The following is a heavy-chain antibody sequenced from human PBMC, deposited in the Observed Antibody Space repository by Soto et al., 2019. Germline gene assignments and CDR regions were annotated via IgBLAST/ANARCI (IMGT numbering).Heavy chain of an antibody. D-gene: IGHD6-13*01. Sequence: EVQLVESGGGLVQPGRSLRLSCAASGFTFDDYAMHWVRQVPGKGLEWVSGINWNSGSIGNGDSVKGRFAISRDNAKNSLHRQMNSLSAEDTAFYYCVKDESINWYSGHFRHWGQGTLVTVSS. CDR3: VKDESINWYSGHFRH. J-gene: IGHJ1*01. CDR1: GFTFDDYA. V-gene: IGHV3-9*01. CDR2: INWNSGSI.